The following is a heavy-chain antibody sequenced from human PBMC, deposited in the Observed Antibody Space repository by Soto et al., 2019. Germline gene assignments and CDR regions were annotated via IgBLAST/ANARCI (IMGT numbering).Heavy chain of an antibody. J-gene: IGHJ5*02. V-gene: IGHV4-59*01. D-gene: IGHD2-21*01. CDR3: ARETSPGGESDFGGDCDSGSSWFDP. CDR1: GGSISSYY. CDR2: IYYSGST. Sequence: QVQLQESGPGLVKPSETLSLTCTVSGGSISSYYWSWIRQPPGKGLQWIGYIYYSGSTNYNPSLKSRVTISVVTTKNHFSLKLSSVTAADTAVYSCARETSPGGESDFGGDCDSGSSWFDPWGHGTLVTVSS.